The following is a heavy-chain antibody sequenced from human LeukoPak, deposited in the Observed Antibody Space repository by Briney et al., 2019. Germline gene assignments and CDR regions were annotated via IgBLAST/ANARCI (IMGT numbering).Heavy chain of an antibody. CDR1: GYTFTSYD. D-gene: IGHD1-26*01. CDR2: MNPNSGNT. Sequence: ASVKVSCKASGYTFTSYDINWVRQAPGQGLEWMGWMNPNSGNTGYAQKFQGRVTITRNTSISTAYMELSSLRSEDTAVYYCARGRYSGSYYSTNNWFDPWGRGTLVTVSS. V-gene: IGHV1-8*01. J-gene: IGHJ5*02. CDR3: ARGRYSGSYYSTNNWFDP.